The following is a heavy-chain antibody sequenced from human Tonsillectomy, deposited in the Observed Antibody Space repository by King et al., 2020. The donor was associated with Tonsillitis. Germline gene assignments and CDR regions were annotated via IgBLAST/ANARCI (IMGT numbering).Heavy chain of an antibody. Sequence: VQLVESGGGLVKPGGSLRLSCAASGFTFSSYSMNWVRQAPGKGLEWVSSISSSRSYIYYADSVKGRFTISRHNAKNSLYLQRNSLRAEDTAVYYCAREYCSGGSCYSPVNWFDPWGQGTLVTVSS. V-gene: IGHV3-21*01. CDR2: ISSSRSYI. CDR3: AREYCSGGSCYSPVNWFDP. J-gene: IGHJ5*02. D-gene: IGHD2-15*01. CDR1: GFTFSSYS.